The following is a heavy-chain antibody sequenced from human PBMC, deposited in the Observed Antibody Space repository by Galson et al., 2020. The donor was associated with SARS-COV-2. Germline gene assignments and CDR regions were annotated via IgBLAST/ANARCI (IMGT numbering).Heavy chain of an antibody. CDR2: ISYDGSNK. CDR3: AKDREVLLWFGDSYGMDV. Sequence: TGGSLRLSCAASGFTFSSYGMHWVRQAPGKGLEWVAVISYDGSNKYYADSVKGRFTISRDNSKNTLYLQMNSLRAEDTAVYYCAKDREVLLWFGDSYGMDVWGQGTTVTVSS. CDR1: GFTFSSYG. J-gene: IGHJ6*02. D-gene: IGHD3-10*01. V-gene: IGHV3-30*18.